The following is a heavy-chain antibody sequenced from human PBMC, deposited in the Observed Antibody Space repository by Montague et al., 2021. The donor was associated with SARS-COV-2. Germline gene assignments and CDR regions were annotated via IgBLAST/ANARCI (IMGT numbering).Heavy chain of an antibody. V-gene: IGHV4-39*01. Sequence: SETLSLTCTVSGGSVSSSSYYWGWIRQPPGKGPEWIGSTYYTGSTYYNPSLKSRVTISVDTSKNQFSLKLSSVTAADTAVYYCARHITGSGNAFDIWGQGTMVTVSS. J-gene: IGHJ3*02. CDR3: ARHITGSGNAFDI. D-gene: IGHD3-10*01. CDR1: GGSVSSSSYY. CDR2: TYYTGST.